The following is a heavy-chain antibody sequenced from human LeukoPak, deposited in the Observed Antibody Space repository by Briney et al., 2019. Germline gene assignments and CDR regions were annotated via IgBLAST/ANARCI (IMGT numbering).Heavy chain of an antibody. CDR2: IYSSGSA. CDR1: GGSISSYY. CDR3: ARLGPSGSYRNYYYYYMDV. D-gene: IGHD1-26*01. Sequence: SETLSLTCTVSGGSISSYYWRWIRQPAGKGLEWIGRIYSSGSANSTPSLMSRVTMSVDTSKNQSSLKLSSVTAADTAVYYCARLGPSGSYRNYYYYYMDVWGKGTTVTVSS. J-gene: IGHJ6*03. V-gene: IGHV4-4*07.